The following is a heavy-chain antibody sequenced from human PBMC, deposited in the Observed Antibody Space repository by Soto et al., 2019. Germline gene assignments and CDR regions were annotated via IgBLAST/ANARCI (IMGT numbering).Heavy chain of an antibody. J-gene: IGHJ4*02. Sequence: SETLSLTGTVSGGSINDHYWSWIRQPPGQGLEWIGYIYYSGSTNYSPSLKSRVTISVDTSKNQFSLKLSSLTAADTAIYYCARANWYFDYWGQGTLVTVSS. CDR2: IYYSGST. V-gene: IGHV4-59*11. D-gene: IGHD7-27*01. CDR3: ARANWYFDY. CDR1: GGSINDHY.